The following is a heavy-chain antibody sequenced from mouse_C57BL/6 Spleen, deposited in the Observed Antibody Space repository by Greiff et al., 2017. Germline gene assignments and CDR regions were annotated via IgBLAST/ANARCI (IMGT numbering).Heavy chain of an antibody. CDR1: GYTFTSYW. J-gene: IGHJ2*01. CDR3: ARATVVAGNYFDY. Sequence: VQLQQSGAELAKPGASVKLSCKASGYTFTSYWMHWLKQRPGQGLEWIGYINPSSGSTKYNQKFKDKATLTADKSSSTAYMQLSSLTYEDSAVYYCARATVVAGNYFDYWGQGTTLTVSS. V-gene: IGHV1-7*01. CDR2: INPSSGST. D-gene: IGHD1-1*01.